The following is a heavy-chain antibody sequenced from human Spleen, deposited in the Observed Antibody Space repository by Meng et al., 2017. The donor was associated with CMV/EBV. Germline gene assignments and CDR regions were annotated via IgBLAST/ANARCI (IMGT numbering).Heavy chain of an antibody. CDR2: INPNSGGT. CDR1: GYTFTGYY. D-gene: IGHD3-3*01. J-gene: IGHJ4*02. CDR3: ARDTRSWSGYYKWEFDY. Sequence: ASVKVSCKASGYTFTGYYMHWVRQAPGQGLEWMGWINPNSGGTNYAQKFQGRVTMTRDTSISTAYMELSRLRSDDTAVYYCARDTRSWSGYYKWEFDYWGQGTLVTVSS. V-gene: IGHV1-2*02.